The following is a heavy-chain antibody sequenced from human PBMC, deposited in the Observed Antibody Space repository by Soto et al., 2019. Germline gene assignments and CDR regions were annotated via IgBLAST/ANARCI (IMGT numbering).Heavy chain of an antibody. D-gene: IGHD3-3*01. CDR1: GSSISGSY. V-gene: IGHV4-59*07. CDR2: IHYSGST. CDR3: TNYRRTEAEGFSFDY. Sequence: SSDTLSLTCTVSGSSISGSYWSCIQQTPGKVLEWVGYIHYSGSTNYNPSLKSRVTMSVYSAKNQCPMHLCSVTAADTAVYLCTNYRRTEAEGFSFDYWGDRALLSFSS. J-gene: IGHJ4*01.